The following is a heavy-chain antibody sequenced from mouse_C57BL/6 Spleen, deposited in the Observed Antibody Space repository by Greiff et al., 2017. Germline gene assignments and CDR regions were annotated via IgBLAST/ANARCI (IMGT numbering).Heavy chain of an antibody. J-gene: IGHJ1*03. CDR2: INPGSGGT. D-gene: IGHD1-1*01. Sequence: QVQLQQSGAELVRPGTSVKVSCKASGYAFTNYLIEWVKQRPGQGLEWIGVINPGSGGTNYNEKFKGKATLTADKSSSTAYMQLSSLTSEDSAVYFCAGLYYGSSHWYFDVWGTGTTVTVSS. V-gene: IGHV1-54*01. CDR3: AGLYYGSSHWYFDV. CDR1: GYAFTNYL.